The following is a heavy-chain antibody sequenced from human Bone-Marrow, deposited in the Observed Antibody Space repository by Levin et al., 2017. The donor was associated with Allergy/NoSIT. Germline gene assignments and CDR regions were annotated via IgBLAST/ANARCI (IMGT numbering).Heavy chain of an antibody. J-gene: IGHJ4*02. CDR1: GYTFPKYW. Sequence: GESLKISCKGSGYTFPKYWIGWVRQLPGKGLEWMAIIYPGDSDVRYSPSFQGQVTISVDKSVSTAYLQFNSLKASDTAMYFCSRRTGKWVADDYWGQGTLVTVSS. CDR2: IYPGDSDV. D-gene: IGHD6-19*01. V-gene: IGHV5-51*01. CDR3: SRRTGKWVADDY.